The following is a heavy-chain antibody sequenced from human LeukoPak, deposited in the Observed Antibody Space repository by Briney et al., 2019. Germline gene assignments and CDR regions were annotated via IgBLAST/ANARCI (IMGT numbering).Heavy chain of an antibody. CDR2: INPNSGGT. D-gene: IGHD3-10*01. V-gene: IGHV1-2*02. J-gene: IGHJ4*02. Sequence: GASVKVSCKASGYTFTGYYMHWVRQAPGQGLEWMGWINPNSGGTNYAQKFQGRVTMTRDTSISTAYMELSRLRSDDTAVYYCARSDTTMVRGVIIPLGYWGQGTLVTVSS. CDR3: ARSDTTMVRGVIIPLGY. CDR1: GYTFTGYY.